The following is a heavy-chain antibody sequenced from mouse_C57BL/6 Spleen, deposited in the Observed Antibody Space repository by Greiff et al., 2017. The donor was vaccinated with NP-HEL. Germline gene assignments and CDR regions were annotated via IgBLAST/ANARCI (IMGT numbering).Heavy chain of an antibody. D-gene: IGHD2-3*01. CDR3: ARPPSIYDGYYYYFDY. Sequence: VQLQQSGPELVKPGASVKISCKASGYTFTDYYMNWVKQSHGKSLEWIGDINPNNGGTSYNQKFKGKATLTVDKSSSTAYMELRSLTSEDSAVYYCARPPSIYDGYYYYFDYWGQGTTLTVSS. CDR1: GYTFTDYY. J-gene: IGHJ2*01. V-gene: IGHV1-26*01. CDR2: INPNNGGT.